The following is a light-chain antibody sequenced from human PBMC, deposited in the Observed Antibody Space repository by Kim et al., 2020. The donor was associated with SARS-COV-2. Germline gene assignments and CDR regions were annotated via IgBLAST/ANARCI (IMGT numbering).Light chain of an antibody. V-gene: IGLV1-47*01. CDR1: SSSIGSNY. J-gene: IGLJ3*02. Sequence: GQRVTISSTGSSSSIGSNYVYWYQQLPGTAPKLLIYRNNQRPSGVPDRFSGSKSGTSASLAISGLRSEDEADYYCAAWDDSLSGPVFGGGTQLTVL. CDR3: AAWDDSLSGPV. CDR2: RNN.